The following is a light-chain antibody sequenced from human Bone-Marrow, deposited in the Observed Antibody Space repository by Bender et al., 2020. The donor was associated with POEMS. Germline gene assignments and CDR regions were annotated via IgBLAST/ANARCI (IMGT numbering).Light chain of an antibody. CDR2: SNY. J-gene: IGLJ3*02. CDR1: TSNIGSDT. V-gene: IGLV1-44*01. Sequence: QSVLTQPPSASGTPGQRVTISCSGSTSNIGSDTVNWYQLLPGTAPKLVVYSNYQRPSGVPARFSGSKSGTSASLAISDIQSEDEGDYYCSSWDDSLSGWVFGGGTKLTVL. CDR3: SSWDDSLSGWV.